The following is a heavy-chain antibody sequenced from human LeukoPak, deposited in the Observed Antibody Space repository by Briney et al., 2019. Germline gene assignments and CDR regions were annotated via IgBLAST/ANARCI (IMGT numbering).Heavy chain of an antibody. Sequence: GSLRLSCAASGFTFSDSAIHWVRQASGKGVEWVGRIKSAASTYATACAASVKGSFTMSREDTKNAAYLQMNSLKTEDTAVYYCTRLTDLAGTYDYVGFDYWGQGTLVTVSS. J-gene: IGHJ4*02. CDR1: GFTFSDSA. CDR2: IKSAASTYAT. V-gene: IGHV3-73*01. D-gene: IGHD3-16*01. CDR3: TRLTDLAGTYDYVGFDY.